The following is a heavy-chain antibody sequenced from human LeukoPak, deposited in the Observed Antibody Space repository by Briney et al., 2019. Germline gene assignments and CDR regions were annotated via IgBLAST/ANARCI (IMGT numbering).Heavy chain of an antibody. Sequence: GGSLRLSCAASGFTFSTYWMSWVRQAPGKGREGVANIKQDGSEKYYVDSVKGRFTISRDNAKNSLYLQMNSLRAEDTAVYYCARNQWLDFDAFDIWGQGTMVTVSS. D-gene: IGHD6-19*01. CDR2: IKQDGSEK. CDR1: GFTFSTYW. V-gene: IGHV3-7*01. CDR3: ARNQWLDFDAFDI. J-gene: IGHJ3*02.